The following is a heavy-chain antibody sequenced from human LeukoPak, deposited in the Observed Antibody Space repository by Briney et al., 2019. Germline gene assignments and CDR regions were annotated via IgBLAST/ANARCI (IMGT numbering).Heavy chain of an antibody. CDR1: GFSVSTNY. V-gene: IGHV3-53*01. D-gene: IGHD2-21*02. CDR2: IYTDANT. J-gene: IGHJ6*04. Sequence: GGSLRLSCAVSGFSVSTNYMSWVRQAPGKGLEWVSVIYTDANTYYADSVKGRFTISRDNSKNTVFLQMNSLRAEDTAVYYCARDREVVTAKAQMDVWGKGTTVTVFS. CDR3: ARDREVVTAKAQMDV.